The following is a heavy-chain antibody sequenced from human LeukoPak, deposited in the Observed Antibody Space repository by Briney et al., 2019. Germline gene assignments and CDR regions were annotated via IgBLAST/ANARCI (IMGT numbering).Heavy chain of an antibody. Sequence: GESLKISCKGSGYSFTTYWIAWVRQMPGKGLEWMGIIYPGDSDTRYSPSFQGQVTISADMSISTAYLQWSSLKASDSAMYYCARRLDYWYFDLWGRGTLVTVSS. CDR1: GYSFTTYW. D-gene: IGHD1-1*01. CDR3: ARRLDYWYFDL. V-gene: IGHV5-51*01. J-gene: IGHJ2*01. CDR2: IYPGDSDT.